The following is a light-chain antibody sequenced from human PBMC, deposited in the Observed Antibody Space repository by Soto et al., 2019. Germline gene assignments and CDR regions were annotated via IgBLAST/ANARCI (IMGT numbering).Light chain of an antibody. CDR1: NSNIGSNT. V-gene: IGLV1-44*01. CDR3: AAWDDSLKGV. Sequence: QSVLTQPPSASGTPGQRVTISCSGSNSNIGSNTVDWYQQLPGTAPKLLIYGNNQRPSGVPDRFSGSKSGTSASLAISGLQSEDEADYYCAAWDDSLKGVFGTGTKLTVL. CDR2: GNN. J-gene: IGLJ1*01.